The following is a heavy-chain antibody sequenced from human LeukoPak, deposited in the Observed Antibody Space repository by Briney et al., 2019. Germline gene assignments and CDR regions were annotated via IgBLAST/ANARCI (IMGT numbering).Heavy chain of an antibody. CDR2: IYYSGST. CDR3: ARVNWSSSGYGPDYFFDY. V-gene: IGHV4-59*08. D-gene: IGHD3-22*01. J-gene: IGHJ4*02. Sequence: PSETLSLTCTVSGGSISSYYWSWIRQPPGKGLEWIGYIYYSGSTNYNPSLKSRVTISVDTSKDQFSLKLSSVTAADTAVYYCARVNWSSSGYGPDYFFDYWGQGTLVTVSS. CDR1: GGSISSYY.